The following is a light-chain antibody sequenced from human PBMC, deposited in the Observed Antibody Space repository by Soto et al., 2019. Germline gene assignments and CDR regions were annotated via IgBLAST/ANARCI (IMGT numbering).Light chain of an antibody. CDR3: SSYTSSSIDSV. CDR1: SSDVGGYNY. Sequence: QSALTKPASVSGSPGQSITISCTGTSSDVGGYNYVSWYQQHPGKAPKLMIYEVSNRPSGVSNRFSGSKSGNTASLTISGLQAEDEADYYCSSYTSSSIDSVFGTGTKLTVL. J-gene: IGLJ1*01. CDR2: EVS. V-gene: IGLV2-14*01.